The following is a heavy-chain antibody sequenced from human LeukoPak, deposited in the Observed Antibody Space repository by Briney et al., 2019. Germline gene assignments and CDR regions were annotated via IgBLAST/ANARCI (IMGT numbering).Heavy chain of an antibody. D-gene: IGHD1-26*01. CDR1: GFTFSSYE. CDR2: ISSSGSTI. CDR3: AKESYSGSYHTGFDY. Sequence: GGSLRLSCAASGFTFSSYEMNWVRQAPGKGLEWVSYISSSGSTIYYADSVKGRFTISRDNSKNTLYLQMNSLRAEDTAVYYCAKESYSGSYHTGFDYWGQGTLVTVSS. V-gene: IGHV3-48*03. J-gene: IGHJ4*02.